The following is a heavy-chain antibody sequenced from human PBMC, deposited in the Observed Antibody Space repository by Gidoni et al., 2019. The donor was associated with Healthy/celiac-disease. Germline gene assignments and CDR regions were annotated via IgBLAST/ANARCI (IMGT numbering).Heavy chain of an antibody. Sequence: EVQLLESGGGLVQPGGSLRLSCAASGFTFSSYAMSWVRQAPGKGLEGVSAISGSGGSTYYADSVKGRFTISRDNSKNTLYLQMNSLRAEDTAVYYCACHPNSGYVDYYYMDVWGKGTTVTVSS. J-gene: IGHJ6*03. CDR3: ACHPNSGYVDYYYMDV. CDR2: ISGSGGST. D-gene: IGHD5-12*01. V-gene: IGHV3-23*01. CDR1: GFTFSSYA.